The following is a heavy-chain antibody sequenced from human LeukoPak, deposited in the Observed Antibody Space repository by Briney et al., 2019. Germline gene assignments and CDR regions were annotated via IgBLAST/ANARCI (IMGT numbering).Heavy chain of an antibody. CDR1: GFTFSNTW. Sequence: GGSLRLSRAASGFTFSNTWMYWVRQGPGKGLVWVSRIYNDETSATYADSVKGRFTISRDNAKNTLYLQMDSLRVDDTAVYYCARGAPIDYWGQGTLVTASS. J-gene: IGHJ4*02. CDR2: IYNDETSA. CDR3: ARGAPIDY. V-gene: IGHV3-74*01.